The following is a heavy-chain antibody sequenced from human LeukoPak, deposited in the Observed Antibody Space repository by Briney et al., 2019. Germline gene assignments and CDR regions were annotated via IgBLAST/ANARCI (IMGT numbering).Heavy chain of an antibody. Sequence: PSETLSLTCTVSGGSISSGDYYWSWIRQPPGKGLEWIGYIYYSGSTYYNPSLKSRVTISVDTSKNQFSLKLSSVTAADTAVYYCVRERLEEVGAMGYYYYYMDVWGKGTTVTVS. CDR2: IYYSGST. D-gene: IGHD1-26*01. CDR3: VRERLEEVGAMGYYYYYMDV. J-gene: IGHJ6*03. CDR1: GGSISSGDYY. V-gene: IGHV4-30-4*08.